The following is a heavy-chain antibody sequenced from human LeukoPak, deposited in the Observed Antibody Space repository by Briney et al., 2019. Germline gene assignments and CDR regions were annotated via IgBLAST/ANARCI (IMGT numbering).Heavy chain of an antibody. CDR3: ARADTGDY. CDR1: GFTFSSYG. D-gene: IGHD5-18*01. CDR2: INPNSGGT. V-gene: IGHV1-2*06. Sequence: GGSLRLSCAASGFTFSSYGMHWVRQAPGQGLEWMGRINPNSGGTNYAQKFQGRVTMTRDTSVSTAYMELSSLRSDDTAVYYCARADTGDYWGQGTLVTVSS. J-gene: IGHJ4*02.